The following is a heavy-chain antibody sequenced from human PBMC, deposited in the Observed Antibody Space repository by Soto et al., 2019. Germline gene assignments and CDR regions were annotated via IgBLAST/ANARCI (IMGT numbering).Heavy chain of an antibody. J-gene: IGHJ4*02. V-gene: IGHV1-69*13. D-gene: IGHD2-15*01. CDR3: VARRYCSGGSCPDYFDY. Sequence: SVKVSCKASGTTFSNYAISWVRQAPGQGLEWMGGIIPIFGTTNYPQKFQGRLTITADESTSTVYMELSSLTSEGTAVYYCVARRYCSGGSCPDYFDYWGQGTLVTVSS. CDR1: GTTFSNYA. CDR2: IIPIFGTT.